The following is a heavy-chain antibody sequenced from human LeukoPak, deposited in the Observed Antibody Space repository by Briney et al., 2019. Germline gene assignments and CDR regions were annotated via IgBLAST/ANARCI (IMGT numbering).Heavy chain of an antibody. V-gene: IGHV3-23*01. J-gene: IGHJ4*02. CDR2: ISGSGGST. CDR3: AKVPSRDGYNGPDY. CDR1: GFTFSSYA. Sequence: GGSLRLSCAASGFTFSSYAMSWVRQAPGKGLEWVSAISGSGGSTYYADSVKGRFTISRGNSKNTLYLQMNSLRAEDTAVYYCAKVPSRDGYNGPDYWGQGTLVTVSS. D-gene: IGHD5-24*01.